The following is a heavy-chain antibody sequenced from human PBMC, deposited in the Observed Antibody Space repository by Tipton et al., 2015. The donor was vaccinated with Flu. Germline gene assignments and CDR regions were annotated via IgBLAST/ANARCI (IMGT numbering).Heavy chain of an antibody. CDR2: VYYTGST. CDR3: AGGTPGPSIRAYYVDL. Sequence: LRLSCTVSGVSIRGYYWNWIRQFPGKGLEWIGFVYYTGSTNYKSSLKSRVTISTETATNQVSLKRNSVLAADTAVYYCAGGTPGPSIRAYYVDLWGQGVMVTVSS. D-gene: IGHD2-21*01. CDR1: GVSIRGYY. V-gene: IGHV4-59*01. J-gene: IGHJ4*02.